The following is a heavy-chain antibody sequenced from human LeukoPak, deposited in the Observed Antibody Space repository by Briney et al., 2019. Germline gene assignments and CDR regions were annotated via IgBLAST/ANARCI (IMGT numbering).Heavy chain of an antibody. D-gene: IGHD3-16*01. CDR3: TRDKRDDVYGYNAFDV. J-gene: IGHJ3*01. Sequence: GGSLRLSCAASGFTFEDYAMHWVRQVPGRGLEWVSGISWNRGVLGYADSVKGRFTISRDNGWNFLYLQMNSLKPEDTALYYCTRDKRDDVYGYNAFDVWGQGTLVTVSS. V-gene: IGHV3-9*01. CDR2: ISWNRGVL. CDR1: GFTFEDYA.